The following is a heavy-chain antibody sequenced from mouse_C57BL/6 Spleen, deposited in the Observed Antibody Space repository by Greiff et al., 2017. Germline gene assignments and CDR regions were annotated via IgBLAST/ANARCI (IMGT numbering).Heavy chain of an antibody. D-gene: IGHD4-1*01. Sequence: EVQLQESGPGLVKPSQSLSLTCSVTGYSITSGYYWNWIRQFPGNKLEWMGYISYDGSNNYNPSLKNRISITRDTSKNQFFLKLNSVTTEDTATYYCAREGGTFGYAMDYWGQGTSVTVSS. V-gene: IGHV3-6*01. CDR3: AREGGTFGYAMDY. J-gene: IGHJ4*01. CDR2: ISYDGSN. CDR1: GYSITSGYY.